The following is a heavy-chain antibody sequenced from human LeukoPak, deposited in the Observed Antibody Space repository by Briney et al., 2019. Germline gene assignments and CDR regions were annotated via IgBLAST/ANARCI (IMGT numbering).Heavy chain of an antibody. CDR2: INSDGSST. D-gene: IGHD2/OR15-2a*01. J-gene: IGHJ4*02. V-gene: IGHV3-74*01. CDR1: GFTFSSYW. CDR3: TRDVQFGNKHDY. Sequence: GGSLRLSCAASGFTFSSYWMHWVRQAPGKGLVWVSRINSDGSSTSYADSVKGRFTISRDNAKNTLYLQMNSLRAEDTAVYYCTRDVQFGNKHDYWGQGTLVTVSS.